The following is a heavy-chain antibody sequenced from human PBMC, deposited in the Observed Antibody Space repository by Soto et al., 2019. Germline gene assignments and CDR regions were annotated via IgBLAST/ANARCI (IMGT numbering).Heavy chain of an antibody. CDR2: IRFDGTDE. D-gene: IGHD1-1*01. CDR1: KSIFTGYG. CDR3: ARDGIGGTACRGFLDY. V-gene: IGHV3-33*01. J-gene: IGHJ4*02. Sequence: QVLLVESGGGVAQPGRSLRLSCAASKSIFTGYGMHWVRQTPGKGLEWVAVIRFDGTDEHYADSVKGRFTISRDNSKNMLYLQMNSLRVEDTALYCCARDGIGGTACRGFLDYWGQGTLVTVSS.